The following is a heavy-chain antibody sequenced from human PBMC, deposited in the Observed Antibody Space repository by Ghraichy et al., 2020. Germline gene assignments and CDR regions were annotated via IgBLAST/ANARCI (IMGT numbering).Heavy chain of an antibody. CDR1: GGSVSTSSYY. Sequence: SETLSLTCTVSGGSVSTSSYYWGWIRQPPGKGLEWIGHIYYNGGTYYTPSLKSRVTISVDTSKNQFSLKLSSVTAADTALYYCARRADLTTIRDWFDPWGQGTPVTVS. CDR3: ARRADLTTIRDWFDP. D-gene: IGHD5-24*01. V-gene: IGHV4-39*01. CDR2: IYYNGGT. J-gene: IGHJ5*02.